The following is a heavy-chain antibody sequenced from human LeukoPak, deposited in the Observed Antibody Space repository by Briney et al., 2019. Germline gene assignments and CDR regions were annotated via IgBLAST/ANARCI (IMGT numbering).Heavy chain of an antibody. CDR3: ASAYSSSWYYYMDV. Sequence: GGSLRLSCAASGFTFSSYPMHWVRQAPGKGLEWVAVVWYDGSNKYYADSVKGRFTISRDNSKNTLYLQMNSLRAEDTAVYYCASAYSSSWYYYMDVWGKGTTVTVSS. CDR2: VWYDGSNK. V-gene: IGHV3-33*08. J-gene: IGHJ6*03. D-gene: IGHD6-13*01. CDR1: GFTFSSYP.